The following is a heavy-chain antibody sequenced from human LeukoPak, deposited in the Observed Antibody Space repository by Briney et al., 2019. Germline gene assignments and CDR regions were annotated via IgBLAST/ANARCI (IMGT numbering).Heavy chain of an antibody. Sequence: SETLSLTCTVSGGSISSYYWSWIRQPPGKGLEWIGYIYYSGNTNYNPSLKSRVAISVDTSKNQFSLNLSSVTAADTAVYYCARDVRVAARRGAFDIWGQGTMVTVSS. J-gene: IGHJ3*02. CDR2: IYYSGNT. V-gene: IGHV4-59*01. D-gene: IGHD6-6*01. CDR1: GGSISSYY. CDR3: ARDVRVAARRGAFDI.